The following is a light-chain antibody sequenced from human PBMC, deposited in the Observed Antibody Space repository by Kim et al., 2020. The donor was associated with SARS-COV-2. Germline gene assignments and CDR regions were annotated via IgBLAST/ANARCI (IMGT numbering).Light chain of an antibody. J-gene: IGKJ2*01. CDR3: QKYGNSYT. CDR2: GVS. Sequence: EFVLTQSPDTLSLSPGERATLSCKASQSVSSKSLAWYQHKVGQPPRLLIYGVSTRATGVPGRFSGSGSGTDFTLVISRLESEDFAMYYCQKYGNSYTFGQGTKLEI. CDR1: QSVSSKS. V-gene: IGKV3-20*01.